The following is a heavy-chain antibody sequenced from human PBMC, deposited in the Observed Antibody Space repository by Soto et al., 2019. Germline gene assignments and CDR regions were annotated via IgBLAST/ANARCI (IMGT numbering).Heavy chain of an antibody. V-gene: IGHV3-53*01. CDR2: IYSGGST. J-gene: IGHJ3*02. D-gene: IGHD3-22*01. CDR3: ARDSYYYDSSGRDAFVI. CDR1: GFTVSSNY. Sequence: GGSLRLSCAASGFTVSSNYMSWVRQAPGKGLEWVSVIYSGGSTYYADSVKGRFTISGDNSKNTLYLQMNSLRAEDTAVYYCARDSYYYDSSGRDAFVIWGQGTMVTVS.